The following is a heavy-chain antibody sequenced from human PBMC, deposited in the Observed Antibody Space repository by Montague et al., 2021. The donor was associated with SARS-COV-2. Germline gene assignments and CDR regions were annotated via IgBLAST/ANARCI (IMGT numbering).Heavy chain of an antibody. J-gene: IGHJ6*02. CDR3: TREGYQVLWSDYYYNGMDV. D-gene: IGHD2-2*01. CDR1: GGSFSGYY. CDR2: INHSGST. V-gene: IGHV4-34*01. Sequence: SETLSLTCAVYGGSFSGYYWSWIRQPPGKGLEWIGEINHSGSTNYNPSLKSRVTISVDTSKNQFSLKLSSVTAADTAVYYCTREGYQVLWSDYYYNGMDVWGQGTTVTASS.